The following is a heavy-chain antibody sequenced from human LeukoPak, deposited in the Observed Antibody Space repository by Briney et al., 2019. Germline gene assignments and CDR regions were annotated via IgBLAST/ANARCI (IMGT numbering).Heavy chain of an antibody. CDR2: IYYSGSN. CDR3: ARHGGGWFDP. Sequence: SETLSLTCTVYGGSISSYYWSWIRQPPGKGLEWIGYIYYSGSNNYNPSLKSRVTISVDTSKNQFSLKLSSVTAADTAVYYCARHGGGWFDPWGQGTLVTVSS. V-gene: IGHV4-59*08. CDR1: GGSISSYY. D-gene: IGHD3-16*01. J-gene: IGHJ5*02.